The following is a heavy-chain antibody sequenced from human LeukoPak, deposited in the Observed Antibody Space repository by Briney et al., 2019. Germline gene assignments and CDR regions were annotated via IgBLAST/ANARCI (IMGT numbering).Heavy chain of an antibody. D-gene: IGHD1-26*01. CDR2: ISYDGSNK. V-gene: IGHV3-30-3*01. Sequence: GRSLRLSCAASGFTFSSYAMHWVRQAPGKGLEWVAVISYDGSNKYYADSVKGRFTISRDNSKNTLYLQMNSLRAEDTAVYYCASPLIVGATTDYFDYWGQGTLVTV. CDR3: ASPLIVGATTDYFDY. CDR1: GFTFSSYA. J-gene: IGHJ4*02.